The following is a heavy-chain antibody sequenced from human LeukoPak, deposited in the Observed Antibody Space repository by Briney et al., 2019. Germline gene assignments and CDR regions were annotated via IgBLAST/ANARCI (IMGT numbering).Heavy chain of an antibody. D-gene: IGHD6-13*01. CDR2: IKPCGSST. CDR3: ATDCKQQLVAYYYYYMDV. Sequence: ASVKVSCKASGYTFTSYYMQWVRQAPGQGREWRGVIKPCGSSTRYAQKFQGRVTMTRDMSTSTVYMELSSLRSEDTAVSYCATDCKQQLVAYYYYYMDVWGKGTTVTVSS. V-gene: IGHV1-46*01. CDR1: GYTFTSYY. J-gene: IGHJ6*03.